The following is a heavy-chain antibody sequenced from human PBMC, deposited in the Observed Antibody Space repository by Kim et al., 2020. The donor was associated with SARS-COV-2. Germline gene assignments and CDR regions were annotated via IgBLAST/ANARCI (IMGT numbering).Heavy chain of an antibody. D-gene: IGHD2-15*01. J-gene: IGHJ5*02. V-gene: IGHV3-74*01. CDR1: GFRKSW. CDR2: IKSDGSGT. CDR3: ARSIGSCDGGRCSEWGFDA. Sequence: GGSLRLFCAVSGFRKSWMHWVRQAPGTGLVWVSRIKSDGSGTAYADSVEGRFTISRDNAKNTVYLEMSSLRGEDTAVYFCARSIGSCDGGRCSEWGFDAWGQGTRVTVSS.